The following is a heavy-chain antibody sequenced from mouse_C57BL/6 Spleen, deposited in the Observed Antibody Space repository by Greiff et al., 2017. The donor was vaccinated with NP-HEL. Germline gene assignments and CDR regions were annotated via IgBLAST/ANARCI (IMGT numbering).Heavy chain of an antibody. Sequence: QVQLQQPGAELVKPGASVKMSCKASGYTFTSYWITWVKQRPGQGLEWIGDIYPGSGSTNYNEKFKSKATLTVDTSSSTAYMQLSSLTSEDSAVYYCARTPFYYSYAMDYWGQGTSGTVSS. V-gene: IGHV1-55*01. CDR1: GYTFTSYW. D-gene: IGHD2-1*01. J-gene: IGHJ4*01. CDR2: IYPGSGST. CDR3: ARTPFYYSYAMDY.